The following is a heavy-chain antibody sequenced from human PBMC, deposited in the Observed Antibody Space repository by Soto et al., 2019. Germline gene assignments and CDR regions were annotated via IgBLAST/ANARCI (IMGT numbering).Heavy chain of an antibody. V-gene: IGHV3-23*01. CDR1: GFTFSSYA. J-gene: IGHJ3*02. D-gene: IGHD3-3*01. CDR2: ISGSGGST. CDR3: AKVAPGRYYDFWSAYLDDDGQDAFDI. Sequence: GGSLRLSCAASGFTFSSYAMSWVRQAPGKGLEWVSAISGSGGSTYYADSVKGRFTISRDNSKNTLYLQMNSLRAEDTAVYYCAKVAPGRYYDFWSAYLDDDGQDAFDIWGQGTMVTVSS.